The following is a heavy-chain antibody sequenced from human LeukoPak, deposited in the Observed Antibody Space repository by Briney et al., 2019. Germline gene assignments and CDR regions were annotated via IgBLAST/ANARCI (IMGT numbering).Heavy chain of an antibody. D-gene: IGHD4-17*01. CDR2: VYYDGSNR. V-gene: IGHV3-33*01. Sequence: PGTSLKLSCAASGFTFSTYAMHWVRQPPGKGLEWVALVYYDGSNRYYADSVKGRFTISRDNSKNTLYLHMNSLRAEDTAVYYCARGEPLTVTTSDYFGYWGQGTLVTVSS. J-gene: IGHJ4*02. CDR3: ARGEPLTVTTSDYFGY. CDR1: GFTFSTYA.